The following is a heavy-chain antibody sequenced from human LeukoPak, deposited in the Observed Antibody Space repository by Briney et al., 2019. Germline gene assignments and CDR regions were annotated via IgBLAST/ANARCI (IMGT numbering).Heavy chain of an antibody. CDR3: ASGSGSYRTPYYYMDV. J-gene: IGHJ6*03. CDR1: GFTFSSYA. D-gene: IGHD3-10*01. V-gene: IGHV3-23*01. Sequence: GGSLRLSCAASGFTFSSYAMSWVRQAPGKGLEWVSTVSGSGGSTYYADSVKDRFTISRDNSKNTLYVQMNSLRAEDTAVYYCASGSGSYRTPYYYMDVWGTGTTVTVSS. CDR2: VSGSGGST.